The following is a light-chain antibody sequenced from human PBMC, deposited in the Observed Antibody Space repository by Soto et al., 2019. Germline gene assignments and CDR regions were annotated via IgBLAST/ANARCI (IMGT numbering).Light chain of an antibody. CDR3: CLFAGSSTVL. V-gene: IGLV2-23*01. CDR2: EGS. CDR1: SSYVGSYNL. Sequence: QSVLAQPASVSGSPGQSITISCTGTSSYVGSYNLVSWYQQHPGEAPKVMIYEGSKRPSGVSNRFSGSKSGNTAALTISGLQAEDEADYYCCLFAGSSTVLFGGGTK. J-gene: IGLJ2*01.